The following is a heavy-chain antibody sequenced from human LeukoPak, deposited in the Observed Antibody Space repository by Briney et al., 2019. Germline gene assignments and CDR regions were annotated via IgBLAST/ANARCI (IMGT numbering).Heavy chain of an antibody. Sequence: SETLSLTCTVSGGSISSYYWSWIRQPPGKGLEWIGYIYYSGSTNYNPSLKSRVTISVDTSKNQFSLKLSSVTAADTAVYYCARVKGGSSVDYWGQGTLVTVSS. D-gene: IGHD1-26*01. CDR3: ARVKGGSSVDY. CDR1: GGSISSYY. J-gene: IGHJ4*02. V-gene: IGHV4-59*01. CDR2: IYYSGST.